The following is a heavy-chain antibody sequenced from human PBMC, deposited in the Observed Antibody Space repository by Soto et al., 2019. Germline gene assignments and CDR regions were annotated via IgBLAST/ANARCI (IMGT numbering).Heavy chain of an antibody. V-gene: IGHV3-11*06. D-gene: IGHD6-6*01. CDR3: VSSGSSPPYYYYGMDV. CDR1: GFTFSDYY. Sequence: PGGSLRLSCAASGFTFSDYYMSWIRQAPGKGLEWVSYISSSSSYTNYADSVKGRFTISRDNAKNSLYLQMNSLRAEDTAVYYCVSSGSSPPYYYYGMDVWGQGTTVTVSS. CDR2: ISSSSSYT. J-gene: IGHJ6*02.